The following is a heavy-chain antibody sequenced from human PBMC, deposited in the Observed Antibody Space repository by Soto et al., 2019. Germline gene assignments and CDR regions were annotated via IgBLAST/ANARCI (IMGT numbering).Heavy chain of an antibody. CDR1: GFTFSSYA. CDR3: AKYDFWDYYYYMGV. V-gene: IGHV3-23*01. J-gene: IGHJ6*03. D-gene: IGHD3-3*01. Sequence: GGSLRLSCAASGFTFSSYAMRWVRQAPGQEQAWVSAISGSGGSTYYADSVKGRFTISRDNSKNTLYLQMKSLRAEDTTVYYCAKYDFWDYYYYMGVWGKGTTVTVSS. CDR2: ISGSGGST.